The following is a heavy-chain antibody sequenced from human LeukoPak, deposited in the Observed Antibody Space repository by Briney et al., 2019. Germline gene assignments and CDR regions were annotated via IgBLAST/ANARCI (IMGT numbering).Heavy chain of an antibody. CDR1: GYTFTGYY. J-gene: IGHJ4*02. CDR2: INPNSGGI. Sequence: GASVKVSCKASGYTFTGYYMHWVRQAPGQGLERMGWINPNSGGINYAQKFQGWVTMTRDTSISTAYMELSRLRSDDTAVYYCARVRSGSYSSGWYDYWGQGTLVTVSP. CDR3: ARVRSGSYSSGWYDY. D-gene: IGHD6-19*01. V-gene: IGHV1-2*04.